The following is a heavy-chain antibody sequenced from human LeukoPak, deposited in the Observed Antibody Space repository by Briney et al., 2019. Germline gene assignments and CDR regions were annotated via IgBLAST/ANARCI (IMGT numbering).Heavy chain of an antibody. J-gene: IGHJ6*02. V-gene: IGHV3-7*01. D-gene: IGHD3-16*01. CDR2: MNQDGSER. Sequence: AGSLRLSCAASGFTFSESWMSWVRQAPGEGLEWVANMNQDGSERDYVDSVKGRFTISRDNARKSLYLQMSSLRAEDTAVYYCATYTHWVAGDVWGQGTTVTVSS. CDR1: GFTFSESW. CDR3: ATYTHWVAGDV.